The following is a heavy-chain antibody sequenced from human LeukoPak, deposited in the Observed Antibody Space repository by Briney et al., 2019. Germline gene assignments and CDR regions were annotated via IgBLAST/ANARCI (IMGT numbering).Heavy chain of an antibody. CDR2: IRSKAYGGTT. CDR3: TRDQVVRGVPHYYFDY. J-gene: IGHJ4*02. Sequence: GGSLRLSCAASGFTFRNYAMNWVRQAPGKGLEWVGFIRSKAYGGTTEYAASVKGRFTISRDDSKSIAYLQMNSLKTEDTAVYYCTRDQVVRGVPHYYFDYWGQGTLVTVSS. CDR1: GFTFRNYA. D-gene: IGHD3-10*02. V-gene: IGHV3-49*04.